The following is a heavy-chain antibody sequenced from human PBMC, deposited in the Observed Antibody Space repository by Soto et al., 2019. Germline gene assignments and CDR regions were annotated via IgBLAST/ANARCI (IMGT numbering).Heavy chain of an antibody. CDR3: ARTVFIAAAGTSAFGI. J-gene: IGHJ3*02. V-gene: IGHV1-3*01. CDR1: GYTFTSYA. D-gene: IGHD6-13*01. CDR2: INAGNGNT. Sequence: ASVKVSCKASGYTFTSYAMHWVRQAPGQRLEWMGWINAGNGNTKYSQKFQGRVTITRDTSASTAYMELSSLRSEDTAVYYCARTVFIAAAGTSAFGIWGQGTMVTVSS.